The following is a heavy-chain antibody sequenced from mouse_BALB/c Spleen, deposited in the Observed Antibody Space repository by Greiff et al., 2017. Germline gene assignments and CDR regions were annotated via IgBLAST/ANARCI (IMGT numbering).Heavy chain of an antibody. CDR3: ARDPWFAY. V-gene: IGHV5-6-5*01. Sequence: DVKLVESGGGLVKPGGSLKLSCAASGFTFSSYAMSWVRQTPEKRLEWVASISSGGSTYYPDSVKGRFTISRDNARNILYLQMSSLRSEDTAMYYCARDPWFAYWGQGTLVTVSA. CDR2: ISSGGST. J-gene: IGHJ3*01. CDR1: GFTFSSYA.